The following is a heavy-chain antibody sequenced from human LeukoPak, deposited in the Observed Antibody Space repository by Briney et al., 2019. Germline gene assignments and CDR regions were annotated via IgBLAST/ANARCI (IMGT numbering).Heavy chain of an antibody. CDR3: ARDKYYYDSSGSDY. CDR2: INPNSGGT. D-gene: IGHD3-22*01. CDR1: GYTFTDYY. Sequence: ASVKVSCKASGYTFTDYYMHWVRQAPGQGLEWMGWINPNSGGTNYAQKFQGRVTMTRDTSISTAYMELSRLRSDDTAVYYCARDKYYYDSSGSDYWGQGTLVTVSS. J-gene: IGHJ4*02. V-gene: IGHV1-2*02.